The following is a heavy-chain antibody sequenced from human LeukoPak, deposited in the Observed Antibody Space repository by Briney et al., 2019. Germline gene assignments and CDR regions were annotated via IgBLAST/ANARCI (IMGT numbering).Heavy chain of an antibody. CDR3: ARGGQWEPPDC. J-gene: IGHJ4*02. Sequence: ASVKVSCKASGYTFASYDISWVRQAPGQGLEWMGWISAYNGYTNYAQNLQGRVAMTTDTSTSTAYMELRSLRSDDTAVYYCARGGQWEPPDCWGQGTLATVSS. CDR2: ISAYNGYT. CDR1: GYTFASYD. D-gene: IGHD1-26*01. V-gene: IGHV1-18*01.